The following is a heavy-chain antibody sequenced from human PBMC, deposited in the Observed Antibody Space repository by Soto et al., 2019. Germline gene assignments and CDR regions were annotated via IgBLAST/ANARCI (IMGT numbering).Heavy chain of an antibody. CDR3: ARGSGTTGYYYYGMDV. CDR2: MNPNSGNT. D-gene: IGHD1-7*01. J-gene: IGHJ6*02. CDR1: RYTFTSYD. V-gene: IGHV1-8*01. Sequence: ASVKVSSKASRYTFTSYDINWVRQATGQGLEWMGWMNPNSGNTGYAQKFQGRVTMTRNTSISTAYMELSSLRSEDTAVYYCARGSGTTGYYYYGMDVWGQGTTVTVSS.